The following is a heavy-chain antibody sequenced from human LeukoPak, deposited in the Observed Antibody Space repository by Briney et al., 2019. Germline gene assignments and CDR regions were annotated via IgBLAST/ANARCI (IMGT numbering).Heavy chain of an antibody. V-gene: IGHV3-66*01. Sequence: TGGFLRLSCAASGFTFSSYAMSWVRQAPGKGLEWVSVIYSGGSTYYADSVKGRFTISRDNAKNSLYLQMNSLSAEDTAVYYCARDWDEYSTKDYWGQGTLVTVSS. CDR1: GFTFSSYA. CDR2: IYSGGST. J-gene: IGHJ4*02. D-gene: IGHD2-8*01. CDR3: ARDWDEYSTKDY.